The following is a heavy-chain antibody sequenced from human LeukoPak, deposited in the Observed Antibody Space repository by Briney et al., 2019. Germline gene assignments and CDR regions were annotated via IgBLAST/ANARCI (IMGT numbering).Heavy chain of an antibody. D-gene: IGHD1-26*01. CDR2: IYSSGST. V-gene: IGHV4-59*08. Sequence: PSETLSLTCTVSGGSISNYYWSWLRLPPGKGLEWIGHIYSSGSTTYSPSLKSRVAMSVDTSKNQFSLKLTSVTAADTAVYYCARHRSDGTYPLDYWGQGALVTVSS. CDR1: GGSISNYY. CDR3: ARHRSDGTYPLDY. J-gene: IGHJ4*02.